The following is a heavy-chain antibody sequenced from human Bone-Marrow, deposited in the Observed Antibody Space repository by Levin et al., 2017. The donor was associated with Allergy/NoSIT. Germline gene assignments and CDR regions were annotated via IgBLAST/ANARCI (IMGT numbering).Heavy chain of an antibody. CDR2: IKQDGSEK. V-gene: IGHV3-7*01. CDR3: AREGWSGYYSRYYYYGMDV. Sequence: GESLKISCAASGFTFSSYWMSWVRQAPGKGLEWVANIKQDGSEKYYVDSVKGRFTISRDNAKNSLYLQMNSLRAEDTAVYYCAREGWSGYYSRYYYYGMDVWGQGTTVTVSS. CDR1: GFTFSSYW. D-gene: IGHD3-3*01. J-gene: IGHJ6*02.